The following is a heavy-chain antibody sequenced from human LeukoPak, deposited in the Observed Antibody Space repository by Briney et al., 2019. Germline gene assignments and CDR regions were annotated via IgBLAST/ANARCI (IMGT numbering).Heavy chain of an antibody. J-gene: IGHJ3*02. D-gene: IGHD3-22*01. Sequence: GASVKVSCKASGYTFTGYYMHWVRQAPGQGLEWMGWINPNSGGTNYAQKFQGRVTMTRDTSISTAYMELSRLRSDDTAVYYCARARAPAYYDSSGYPEGPNIWGQGAMVTVSS. CDR3: ARARAPAYYDSSGYPEGPNI. CDR2: INPNSGGT. CDR1: GYTFTGYY. V-gene: IGHV1-2*02.